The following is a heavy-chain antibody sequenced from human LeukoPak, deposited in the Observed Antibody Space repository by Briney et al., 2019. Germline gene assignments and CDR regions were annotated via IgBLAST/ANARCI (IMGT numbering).Heavy chain of an antibody. CDR3: AHSTYYSASGAVSYFDY. V-gene: IGHV2-5*02. CDR1: GSSVTTCGGA. CDR2: IFWDDDK. D-gene: IGHD3-10*01. Sequence: SGPTLVKPTHTLTLPCTFPGSSVTTCGGAVGWIPQPPGKALEWPALIFWDDDKRYSPSLKSRLTITKDTSKNQVVLTMTNMDPVDTATYYCAHSTYYSASGAVSYFDYWGQGTRVTVSS. J-gene: IGHJ4*02.